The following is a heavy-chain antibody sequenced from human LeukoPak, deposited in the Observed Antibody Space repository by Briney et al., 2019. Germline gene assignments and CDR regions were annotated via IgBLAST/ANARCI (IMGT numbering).Heavy chain of an antibody. CDR3: VKDDSYYYDSSGRDS. D-gene: IGHD3-22*01. Sequence: GGSLRLSCSASGFTFSSYIMHWARKAPGKGLEHVSAITSNGDTTYYADSVKGRVTISRDNSKNTLYLQMSSLRAEDTAVYYCVKDDSYYYDSSGRDSWGQGTLVTVSS. J-gene: IGHJ4*02. CDR1: GFTFSSYI. V-gene: IGHV3-64D*09. CDR2: ITSNGDTT.